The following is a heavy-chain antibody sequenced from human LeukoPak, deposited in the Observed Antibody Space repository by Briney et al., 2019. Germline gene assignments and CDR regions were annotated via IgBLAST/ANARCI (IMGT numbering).Heavy chain of an antibody. CDR2: ISYSGST. CDR1: GGSISSYY. V-gene: IGHV4-59*01. Sequence: PSETLSLTCTVSGGSISSYYWSWIRQPPGKGAEWLGYISYSGSTDYNPSLKSRVTISLDTSKNQFSLRLSSVTAADTAVYYCARETRLHSGSYSNDAFDIWGQGTMVTVSS. D-gene: IGHD1-26*01. J-gene: IGHJ3*02. CDR3: ARETRLHSGSYSNDAFDI.